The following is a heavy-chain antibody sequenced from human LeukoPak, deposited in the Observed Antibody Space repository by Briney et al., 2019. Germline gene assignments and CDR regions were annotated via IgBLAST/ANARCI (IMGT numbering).Heavy chain of an antibody. V-gene: IGHV3-48*03. Sequence: GGSLRLPCAASGFTFSSYEMNWVRQAPGKGLEWVSYISDSGSSKHYAGSVKGRFTISRDNAKNSLYLQMNSLRAEDTAVYYCARSGSSGWYTVDYWGQGTLVTVSS. CDR1: GFTFSSYE. D-gene: IGHD6-19*01. CDR3: ARSGSSGWYTVDY. CDR2: ISDSGSSK. J-gene: IGHJ4*02.